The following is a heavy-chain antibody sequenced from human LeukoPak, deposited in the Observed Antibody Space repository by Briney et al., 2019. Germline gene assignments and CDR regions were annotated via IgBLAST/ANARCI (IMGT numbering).Heavy chain of an antibody. CDR1: DGSISSYY. J-gene: IGHJ3*02. Sequence: SETLSLTCTVSDGSISSYYWSWIRQPPGTGQEWIGYIYFSGSTNYNPSLKSRVTISVDTSKNQFSLKLSSVTAADTALYYCARHRSPYGDAFDIWGQGTMVTVSS. CDR3: ARHRSPYGDAFDI. V-gene: IGHV4-59*08. CDR2: IYFSGST. D-gene: IGHD4-17*01.